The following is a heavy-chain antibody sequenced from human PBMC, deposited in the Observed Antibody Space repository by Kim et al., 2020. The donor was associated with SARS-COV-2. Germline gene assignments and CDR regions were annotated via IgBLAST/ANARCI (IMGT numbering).Heavy chain of an antibody. D-gene: IGHD6-13*01. CDR2: IIPIFGTA. CDR3: ACNIAAAGAIEYFQH. V-gene: IGHV1-69*13. CDR1: GGTFSSYA. J-gene: IGHJ1*01. Sequence: SVKVSCKASGGTFSSYAISWVRQAPGQGLEWMGGIIPIFGTANYAQKFQGRVTITADESTSTAYMELSSLRSEDTAVYYCACNIAAAGAIEYFQHWGQGTLVTVSS.